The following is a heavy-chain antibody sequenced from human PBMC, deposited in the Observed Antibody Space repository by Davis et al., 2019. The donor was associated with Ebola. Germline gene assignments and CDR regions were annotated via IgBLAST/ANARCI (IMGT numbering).Heavy chain of an antibody. CDR2: INHSGST. CDR1: GGSFSGYY. V-gene: IGHV4-34*01. CDR3: ARGAKQWLATMDV. J-gene: IGHJ6*02. Sequence: SETLSLTCAVYGGSFSGYYWSWIRQPPGKGLEWIGEINHSGSTNYNPSLKSRVTISVDTSKNQFSLKLSSVTAADTAVYYCARGAKQWLATMDVWGQGTTVTVFS. D-gene: IGHD6-19*01.